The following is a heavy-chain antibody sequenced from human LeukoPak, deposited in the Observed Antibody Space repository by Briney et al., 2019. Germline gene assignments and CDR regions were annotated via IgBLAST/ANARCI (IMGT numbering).Heavy chain of an antibody. Sequence: PSETLSLTCTVSGGSVSSGSYYWSWIRQPPGKGLEWIGYICYSGSTNYNPSLKSRVTISVDTSKNQFSLKLSSVTAADTAVYYCARDRHNYYDSSGFPVNDAFDIWGQGTMVTVSS. CDR3: ARDRHNYYDSSGFPVNDAFDI. D-gene: IGHD3-22*01. CDR1: GGSVSSGSYY. V-gene: IGHV4-61*01. CDR2: ICYSGST. J-gene: IGHJ3*02.